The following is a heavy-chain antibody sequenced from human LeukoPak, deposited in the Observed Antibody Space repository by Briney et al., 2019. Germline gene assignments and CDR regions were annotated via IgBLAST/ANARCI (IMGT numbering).Heavy chain of an antibody. D-gene: IGHD6-13*01. CDR2: INPTGTTT. CDR1: GYTFINNW. J-gene: IGHJ3*02. CDR3: ARDGPYSSDAFDI. V-gene: IGHV1-46*01. Sequence: ASVKVSCKASGYTFINNWMHWVRQAPGQGLEWVGLINPTGTTTLYAQKFQGRVTLTRDMSTSTDYMELRSLKSEDTAVYYCARDGPYSSDAFDIWGQGTMVTVSS.